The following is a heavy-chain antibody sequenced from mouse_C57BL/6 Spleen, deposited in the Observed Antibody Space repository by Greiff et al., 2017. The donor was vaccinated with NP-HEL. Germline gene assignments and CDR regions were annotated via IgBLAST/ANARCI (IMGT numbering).Heavy chain of an antibody. CDR3: ARSQTAQATAWFAY. D-gene: IGHD3-2*02. CDR1: GYTFTSYW. CDR2: IDPSDSYT. J-gene: IGHJ3*01. Sequence: QVQLQQPGAELVKPGASVKLSCKASGYTFTSYWMQWVKQRPGQGLEWIGEIDPSDSYTNYNQKFKGKATLTVDTSSSTAYMQRSSLTSEDSAVYYCARSQTAQATAWFAYWGQGTLVTVSA. V-gene: IGHV1-50*01.